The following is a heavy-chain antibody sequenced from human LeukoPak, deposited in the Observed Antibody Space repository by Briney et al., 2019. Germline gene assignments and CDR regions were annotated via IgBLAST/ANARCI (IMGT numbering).Heavy chain of an antibody. D-gene: IGHD3-9*01. Sequence: GGSLRLSCAASGFTFSSYWMHWVRQDPRKGLVWVSRISGDGRNINYADSVRGRFTISRDNAKNTLYLQMNTPRVEDTAVYYCTRDLMDYDVSTGLHHYYMDVWGQGTTVTVS. CDR1: GFTFSSYW. CDR2: ISGDGRNI. J-gene: IGHJ6*02. V-gene: IGHV3-74*01. CDR3: TRDLMDYDVSTGLHHYYMDV.